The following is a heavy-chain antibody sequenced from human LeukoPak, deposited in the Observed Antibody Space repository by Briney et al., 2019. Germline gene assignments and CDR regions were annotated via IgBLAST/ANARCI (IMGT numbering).Heavy chain of an antibody. CDR3: ARDGVYGDYFSLFDY. D-gene: IGHD4-17*01. CDR1: GFTFSSYA. Sequence: GGSLRLSCAASGFTFSSYAMHWVRQAPGKGLEWVAVISYDGSNKYYADSVKGRFTISRDNSKNTLYLQMNSLRAEDTAVYYCARDGVYGDYFSLFDYWGQGTLVTVSS. V-gene: IGHV3-30*04. CDR2: ISYDGSNK. J-gene: IGHJ4*02.